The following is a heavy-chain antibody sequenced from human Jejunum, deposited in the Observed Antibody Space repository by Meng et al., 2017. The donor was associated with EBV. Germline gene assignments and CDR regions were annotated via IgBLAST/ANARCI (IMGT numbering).Heavy chain of an antibody. CDR2: INIGNGNT. Sequence: VQCVESGGEVKKPGASVKVSCKASGYMFISYARNWVRQAPGQRLEWMGWINIGNGNTKYSQKFHGRLTISRDTSANTAYLELSSLTSEDTAIYYCATGDDYGNSNFDYWGQGTLVTVSS. D-gene: IGHD2/OR15-2a*01. CDR3: ATGDDYGNSNFDY. J-gene: IGHJ4*02. CDR1: GYMFISYA. V-gene: IGHV1-3*04.